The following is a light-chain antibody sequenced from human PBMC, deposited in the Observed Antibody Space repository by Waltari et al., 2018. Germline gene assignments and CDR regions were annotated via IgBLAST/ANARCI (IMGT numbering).Light chain of an antibody. CDR3: QQYNSYPLT. CDR1: QSISNW. Sequence: DIQMTQSPSTLSASVGDRVNITCRASQSISNWLAWYQQKPGKAPKLLIYQTATLDTGVPSRFSASGTGTEFTLTVSSLQPDDFATYYCQQYNSYPLTFGGGTNVEIK. J-gene: IGKJ4*01. CDR2: QTA. V-gene: IGKV1-5*03.